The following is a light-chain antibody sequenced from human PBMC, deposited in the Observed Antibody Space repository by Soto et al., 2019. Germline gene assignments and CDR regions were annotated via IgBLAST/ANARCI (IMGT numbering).Light chain of an antibody. Sequence: EIVLTQSPATLSLFPGERATLSCRASQSLSSSLAWYQQKPGQAPRVLIYDTSTGATGIPARFSGSGSGTDFTLTISSLEPEDSAVYYCHQRSNWWTFGQGTRVEIK. J-gene: IGKJ1*01. V-gene: IGKV3-11*01. CDR3: HQRSNWWT. CDR1: QSLSSS. CDR2: DTS.